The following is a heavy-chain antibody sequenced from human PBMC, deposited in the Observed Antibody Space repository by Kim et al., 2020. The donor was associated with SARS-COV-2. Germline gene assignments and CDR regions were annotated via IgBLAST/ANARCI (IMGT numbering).Heavy chain of an antibody. D-gene: IGHD7-27*01. CDR1: GFTFSSYG. CDR3: AKVVVRRGLGGPTDY. V-gene: IGHV3-30*18. Sequence: GGSLRLSCAASGFTFSSYGMHWVRQAPGKGLEWVAVISYDGSNKYYADSVKGRFTISRDNSKNTLYLQMNSLRAEDTAVNYCAKVVVRRGLGGPTDYWG. J-gene: IGHJ4*01. CDR2: ISYDGSNK.